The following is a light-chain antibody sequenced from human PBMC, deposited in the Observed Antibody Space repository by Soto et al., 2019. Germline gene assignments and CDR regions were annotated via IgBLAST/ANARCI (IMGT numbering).Light chain of an antibody. Sequence: DIQMTQSPSSVSASVGDRVTITCRASRGITTWLAWYQQKPGSAPKLLIYGASHLQSGVPSRFSGSGSGTDFTLIISSLQPEDFATYYCQQANSFPPWTFGQGTKVEIK. V-gene: IGKV1-12*01. CDR2: GAS. CDR1: RGITTW. J-gene: IGKJ1*01. CDR3: QQANSFPPWT.